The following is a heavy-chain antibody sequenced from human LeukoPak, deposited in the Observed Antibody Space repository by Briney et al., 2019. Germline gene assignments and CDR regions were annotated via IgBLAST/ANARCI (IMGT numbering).Heavy chain of an antibody. D-gene: IGHD1-26*01. J-gene: IGHJ4*02. V-gene: IGHV4-59*01. Sequence: SETLSLTCSVSGGSINSGYWSWIRQPPGKGLEWIGLLYPSGSTNYNPYLKSRVTISVDTSRTQYSLKLSSMTAADTAVYYCAGGHYPLEYWGQGTLVTVSS. CDR3: AGGHYPLEY. CDR1: GGSINSGY. CDR2: LYPSGST.